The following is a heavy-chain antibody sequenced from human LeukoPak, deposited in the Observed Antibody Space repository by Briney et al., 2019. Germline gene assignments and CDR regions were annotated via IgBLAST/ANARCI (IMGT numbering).Heavy chain of an antibody. CDR3: ARAKRNIVVVVAATHAFDI. D-gene: IGHD2-15*01. CDR1: GGSISSGGYY. V-gene: IGHV4-30-2*01. Sequence: SETLSLTCTVSGGSISSGGYYWSWIRQPPGKGLEWIGYIYHSGSTYYNPSLKSRVTISVDRSKNQFSLKLSSVTAADTAVYYCARAKRNIVVVVAATHAFDIWGQGTMVTVSS. CDR2: IYHSGST. J-gene: IGHJ3*02.